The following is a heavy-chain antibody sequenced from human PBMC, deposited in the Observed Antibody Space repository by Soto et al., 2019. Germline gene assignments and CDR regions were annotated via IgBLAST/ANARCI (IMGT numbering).Heavy chain of an antibody. CDR1: GGSISSSSYY. D-gene: IGHD6-13*01. Sequence: QLQLQESGPGLMKPSETLSITSTVSGGSISSSSYYWGGIRQPPGKGLEWIGGVYYSGSTYYNPSLKSRSTIEVDTPKNQFALKLSSVTAADTAVYYCAGCRGGRYSTEHWYDPWDQGTLVPVSS. CDR2: VYYSGST. J-gene: IGHJ5*02. CDR3: AGCRGGRYSTEHWYDP. V-gene: IGHV4-39*01.